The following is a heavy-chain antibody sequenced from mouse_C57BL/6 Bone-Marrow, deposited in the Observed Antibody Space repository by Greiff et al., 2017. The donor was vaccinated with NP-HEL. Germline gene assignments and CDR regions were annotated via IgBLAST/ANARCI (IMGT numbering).Heavy chain of an antibody. D-gene: IGHD1-1*01. CDR1: GYTFTDYY. J-gene: IGHJ2*01. Sequence: QVQLKQSGAELVRPGASVKLSCKASGYTFTDYYINWVKQRPGQGLEWIARIYPGSGNTYYIEKFKGKATLTAEKSSSTAYMQLSSLTSENSAFYFCASIDYGSSQYFDYWGQGTTLTVSS. CDR3: ASIDYGSSQYFDY. CDR2: IYPGSGNT. V-gene: IGHV1-76*01.